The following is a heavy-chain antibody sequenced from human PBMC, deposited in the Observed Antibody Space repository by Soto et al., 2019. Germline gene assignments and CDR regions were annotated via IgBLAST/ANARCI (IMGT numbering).Heavy chain of an antibody. CDR2: IYYSGST. CDR3: AREILSNYDILTGYYIRAFDI. Sequence: PSETLSLTCTVSGGSISSGGYYWSWILQHPGKGLEWIGYIYYSGSTYYNPSLKSRVTISVDTSKNQFSLKLSSVTAADTAVYYCAREILSNYDILTGYYIRAFDIWGQGTMVTVSS. CDR1: GGSISSGGYY. V-gene: IGHV4-31*03. J-gene: IGHJ3*02. D-gene: IGHD3-9*01.